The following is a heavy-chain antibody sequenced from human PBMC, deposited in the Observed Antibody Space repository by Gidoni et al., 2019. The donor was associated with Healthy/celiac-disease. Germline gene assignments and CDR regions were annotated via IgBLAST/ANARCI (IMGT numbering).Heavy chain of an antibody. V-gene: IGHV1-69*01. CDR3: ARDSVNSDYGSGSYVYYGMDV. D-gene: IGHD3-10*01. J-gene: IGHJ6*02. CDR1: GGTFSSYA. CDR2: IIPIFGTA. Sequence: QVQLVQSGAEVKKPGSSVKVSCKASGGTFSSYAISWVRQAPGQGLEWMGGIIPIFGTANYAQKFQGRVTITADESTSTAYMELSSLRSEDTAVYYCARDSVNSDYGSGSYVYYGMDVWGQGTTVTVSS.